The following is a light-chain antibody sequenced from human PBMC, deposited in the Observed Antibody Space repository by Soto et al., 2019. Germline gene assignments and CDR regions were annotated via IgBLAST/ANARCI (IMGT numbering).Light chain of an antibody. Sequence: EIVLTQSPGTLSLSPGERATLSCRASQYVSTTFFAWYQQKPGKAPRLIIYSTSNRATDIPDRFSGSGSAADFPLTISRPEPEDFAVYYCQQYGSSPLTFVGGTRLEIK. J-gene: IGKJ4*01. CDR2: STS. CDR3: QQYGSSPLT. V-gene: IGKV3-20*01. CDR1: QYVSTTF.